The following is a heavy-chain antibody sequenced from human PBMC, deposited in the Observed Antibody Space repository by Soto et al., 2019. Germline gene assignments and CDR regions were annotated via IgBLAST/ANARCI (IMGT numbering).Heavy chain of an antibody. D-gene: IGHD4-17*01. CDR3: ASLYDYGDYAEYFQH. V-gene: IGHV4-39*01. Sequence: SETLSLTCTVSGGSISSSSYYWGWIRQPPGKGLEWIGSIYYSGSTYYNPSLKSRVTISVDTSKNQFSLKLSSVTAADTAVYYCASLYDYGDYAEYFQHWGQGTLVTVSS. CDR2: IYYSGST. J-gene: IGHJ1*01. CDR1: GGSISSSSYY.